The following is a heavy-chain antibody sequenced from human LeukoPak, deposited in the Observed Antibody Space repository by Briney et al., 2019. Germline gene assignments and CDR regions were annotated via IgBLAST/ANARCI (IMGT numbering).Heavy chain of an antibody. Sequence: GGSLRLSCAASGLTVSSNYMSCVRHAPGKGLEWVSVLYSDGSTYYADSVKGRFTISRDNSKNTLYLQMNSLRAEDTAVYFCARRPDYGGTPTFDYWGQGTLVTVSS. CDR1: GLTVSSNY. CDR3: ARRPDYGGTPTFDY. J-gene: IGHJ4*02. CDR2: LYSDGST. D-gene: IGHD4-23*01. V-gene: IGHV3-66*01.